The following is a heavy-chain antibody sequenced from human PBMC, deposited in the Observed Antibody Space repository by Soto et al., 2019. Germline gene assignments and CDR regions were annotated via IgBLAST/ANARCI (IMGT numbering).Heavy chain of an antibody. CDR1: GGSISSYY. V-gene: IGHV4-59*08. CDR3: ARQSGLERKYFDY. D-gene: IGHD1-1*01. Sequence: SETLSLTCTVSGGSISSYYWSWIRQPPGKGLEWIGYIYYSGSTNYNPSLKSRVTISVDTSKNQFSLKLSSVTAADTAVYYCARQSGLERKYFDYWGQGTLVTVSS. CDR2: IYYSGST. J-gene: IGHJ4*02.